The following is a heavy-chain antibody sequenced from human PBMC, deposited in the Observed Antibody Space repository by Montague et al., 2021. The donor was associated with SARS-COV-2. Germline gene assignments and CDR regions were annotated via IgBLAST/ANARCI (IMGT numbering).Heavy chain of an antibody. CDR1: GGSISSSSYY. Sequence: SETLSLTCTVSGGSISSSSYYWGWNRQPPGKGLEWIGSINYSGSTNSNPSLKSRVTISVDTTKNQFTLKLSSVTAADTAVYYCARVFPRWLQFDPYFDYWGQGTLVTVSS. V-gene: IGHV4-39*06. CDR2: INYSGST. CDR3: ARVFPRWLQFDPYFDY. D-gene: IGHD5-24*01. J-gene: IGHJ4*02.